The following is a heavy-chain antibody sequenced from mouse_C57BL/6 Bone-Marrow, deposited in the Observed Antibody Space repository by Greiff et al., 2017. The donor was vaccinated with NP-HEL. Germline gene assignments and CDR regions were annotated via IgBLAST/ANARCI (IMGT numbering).Heavy chain of an antibody. CDR2: IYPGSGST. CDR3: AAITTVVPFFDY. D-gene: IGHD1-1*01. J-gene: IGHJ2*01. Sequence: VQLQQPGAELVKPGASVKMSCKASGYTFTSYWITWVKQRPGQGLEWIGDIYPGSGSTNSNETFKSKATLTVDTSSSPAYMQLSSLKSEDSAVYDCAAITTVVPFFDYWGQGTTLTVSS. CDR1: GYTFTSYW. V-gene: IGHV1-55*01.